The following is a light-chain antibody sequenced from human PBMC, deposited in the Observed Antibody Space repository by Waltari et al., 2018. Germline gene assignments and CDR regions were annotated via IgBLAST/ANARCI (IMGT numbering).Light chain of an antibody. CDR3: QQYNTYSS. Sequence: DIQMTQSPSTLSASVGDRVTITCRASQSISNWLAWYQQKPGKAPNLLIYKASILKSGVPSRFSGSRSGTQFTLTISSLQPGDFATYYCQQYNTYSSFGQGTKLEIK. J-gene: IGKJ2*01. CDR1: QSISNW. V-gene: IGKV1-5*03. CDR2: KAS.